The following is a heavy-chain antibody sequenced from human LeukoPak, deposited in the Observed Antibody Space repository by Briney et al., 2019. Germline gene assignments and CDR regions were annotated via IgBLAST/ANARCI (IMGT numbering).Heavy chain of an antibody. Sequence: SETLSLTCTVSGGSISSYYWSWIRQPPGKGLEWIGYIYYGGSTNYNPSLKSRVTISVDTSKNQFSLKLSSVTAADTAVYYCARPHRAYCGGDCSTWFDPWGQGTLVTVSS. CDR2: IYYGGST. CDR1: GGSISSYY. D-gene: IGHD2-21*02. CDR3: ARPHRAYCGGDCSTWFDP. J-gene: IGHJ5*02. V-gene: IGHV4-59*08.